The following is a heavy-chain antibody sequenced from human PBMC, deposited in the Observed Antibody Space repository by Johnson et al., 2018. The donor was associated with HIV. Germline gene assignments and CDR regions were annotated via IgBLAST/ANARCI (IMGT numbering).Heavy chain of an antibody. J-gene: IGHJ3*02. V-gene: IGHV3-11*04. CDR3: PRETNSAMAGDAFDI. CDR1: GFTFSDYY. CDR2: ISSSGSTI. Sequence: HVQLVESGGGLVKPGGSLRLSCAASGFTFSDYYMSWIRQAPGKGLEWVSYISSSGSTIYYADSVKGRFTISRDNAKNTLYLQMNSLRAEDTAVYYCPRETNSAMAGDAFDIWGQGTMVTVSS. D-gene: IGHD5-18*01.